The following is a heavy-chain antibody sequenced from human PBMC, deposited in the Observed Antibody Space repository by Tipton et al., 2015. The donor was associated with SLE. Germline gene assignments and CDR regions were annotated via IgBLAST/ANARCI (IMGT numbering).Heavy chain of an antibody. CDR2: ISTNNGDT. V-gene: IGHV1-18*01. D-gene: IGHD2-8*02. CDR3: ARECSGTGCLDY. J-gene: IGHJ4*02. Sequence: QLVQSGAEVRKPGASVSVSCKASGYTFTNYGISWVRQAPGQGLEWVGWISTNNGDTTYAQNFQGRVTMTTDTSTSTTYMTLRSPRSDDTAIYYCARECSGTGCLDYWGQGTLVTVSS. CDR1: GYTFTNYG.